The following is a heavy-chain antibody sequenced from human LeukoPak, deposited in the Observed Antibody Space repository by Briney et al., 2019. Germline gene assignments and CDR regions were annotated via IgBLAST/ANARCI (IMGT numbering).Heavy chain of an antibody. J-gene: IGHJ4*02. CDR1: GFTFSSYS. Sequence: PGGSLRLSCAASGFTFSSYSMNWVCQAPGKGLEWVSYISSSSSTIYYADSVKGRFTISRDNAKNSLYLQMNSLRAEDTAVYYCARGEYCSSTSCYPGFIYYWGQGTLVTVSS. V-gene: IGHV3-48*04. D-gene: IGHD2-2*01. CDR3: ARGEYCSSTSCYPGFIYY. CDR2: ISSSSSTI.